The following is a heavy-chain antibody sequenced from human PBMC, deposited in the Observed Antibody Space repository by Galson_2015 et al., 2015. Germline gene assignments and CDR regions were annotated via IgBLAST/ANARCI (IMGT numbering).Heavy chain of an antibody. CDR3: ASPGLPARGDY. V-gene: IGHV3-53*01. CDR1: GFTFSSYD. Sequence: SLRLSCAASGFTFSSYDMHWVRQAPGKGLEWVSVLYSGDTTYYADSVKGRFTISRDNSKNTLYLQMNNLRAEDTAVYYCASPGLPARGDYWGQGTLVTVSS. J-gene: IGHJ4*02. CDR2: LYSGDTT. D-gene: IGHD2-2*01.